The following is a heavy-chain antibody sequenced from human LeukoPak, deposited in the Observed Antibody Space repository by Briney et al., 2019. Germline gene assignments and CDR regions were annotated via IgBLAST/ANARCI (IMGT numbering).Heavy chain of an antibody. Sequence: PGGSLRLSCAASGFIFSNEWMIWVRQAPGKGLEWVARIKTVSGGGATDYAAPVKGRFTISRDDSKNALYLQMNSLKTGDTAVYYCTTTGTAWGQGTLVTVSS. CDR2: IKTVSGGGAT. J-gene: IGHJ1*01. CDR3: TTTGTA. V-gene: IGHV3-15*01. CDR1: GFIFSNEW. D-gene: IGHD2-8*02.